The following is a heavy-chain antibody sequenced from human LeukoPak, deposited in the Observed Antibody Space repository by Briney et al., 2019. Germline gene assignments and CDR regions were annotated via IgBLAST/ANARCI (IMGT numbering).Heavy chain of an antibody. D-gene: IGHD7-27*01. V-gene: IGHV3-7*01. J-gene: IGHJ3*02. CDR2: IREDGSET. CDR3: VRSSDMTGDLHDAFDI. CDR1: GFTFRSYS. Sequence: GGSLRLSCVASGFTFRSYSMNWVRQAPGKGLEREASIREDGSETYPADSVRGRFTFSRDNAKNSLYLQMSSPRAEDTAVYYCVRSSDMTGDLHDAFDIWGRGTLVTVSS.